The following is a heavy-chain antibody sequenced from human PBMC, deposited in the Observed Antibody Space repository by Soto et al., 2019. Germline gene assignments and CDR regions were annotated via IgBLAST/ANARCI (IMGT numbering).Heavy chain of an antibody. Sequence: GXSVKVSYNASGYSFTSYYMHWVRQAPGQGLEWMGIINPSGGSTSYAQKFQGRVTMTRDTSTSTVYMELSSLRSEDTAVYYCARGGYYYGMDVWGQRTTVTVSS. CDR2: INPSGGST. D-gene: IGHD2-15*01. V-gene: IGHV1-46*01. CDR1: GYSFTSYY. CDR3: ARGGYYYGMDV. J-gene: IGHJ6*02.